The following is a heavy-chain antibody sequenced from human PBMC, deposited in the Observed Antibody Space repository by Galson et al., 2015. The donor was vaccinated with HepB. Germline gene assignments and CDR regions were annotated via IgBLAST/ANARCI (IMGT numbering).Heavy chain of an antibody. J-gene: IGHJ4*02. D-gene: IGHD1-26*01. Sequence: SLRLSCAASGFSVIDNYMSWVRQAPGKGLEWVSVIYSGGSTYYADSVKGRFTISRDNSKNTLYLQMNSLRAEDTAVYYCARDGLMAGGAALKSFDSWGRGTLVTVSS. V-gene: IGHV3-53*01. CDR2: IYSGGST. CDR1: GFSVIDNY. CDR3: ARDGLMAGGAALKSFDS.